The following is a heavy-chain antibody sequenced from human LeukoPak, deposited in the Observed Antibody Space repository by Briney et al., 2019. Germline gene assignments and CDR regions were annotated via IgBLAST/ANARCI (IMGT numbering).Heavy chain of an antibody. CDR2: IIPIFGTA. CDR3: ATQSITIFGVVINSWFDP. Sequence: ASVKVSCKASGGTFSSYAIRWVRQAPGQGLEWMGGIIPIFGTANYAQKFQGRVTITTDESTSTAYMELSSLRSEDTAVYYCATQSITIFGVVINSWFDPWGQGTLVTVSS. D-gene: IGHD3-3*01. V-gene: IGHV1-69*05. J-gene: IGHJ5*02. CDR1: GGTFSSYA.